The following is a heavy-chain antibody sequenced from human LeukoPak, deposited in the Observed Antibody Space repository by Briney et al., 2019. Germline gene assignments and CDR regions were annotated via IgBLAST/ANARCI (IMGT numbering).Heavy chain of an antibody. V-gene: IGHV3-74*01. Sequence: GGSLAVSCAASGVTFSSYWRCWVRQPPGKRLVWVSRIKGNGSSTNYADSVKGRFTITRDNAESTLYLQMNSLRAEDTAVYYCARPLYDSSGYYAYWGQGTLVTVSS. CDR2: IKGNGSST. D-gene: IGHD3-22*01. CDR1: GVTFSSYW. CDR3: ARPLYDSSGYYAY. J-gene: IGHJ4*02.